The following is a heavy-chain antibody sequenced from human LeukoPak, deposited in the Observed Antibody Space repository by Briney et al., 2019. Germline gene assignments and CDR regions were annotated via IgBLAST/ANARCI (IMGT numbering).Heavy chain of an antibody. CDR2: IWYDGSNK. D-gene: IGHD5-18*01. CDR3: ARDRGYLNWFDP. V-gene: IGHV3-33*01. Sequence: QPGGSLRLSCAASGFTFSSYGMPWVRQAPGKGLEWVAVIWYDGSNKYYADSVKGRFTISRDNSKNTLYLQMNSLRAEDTAVYYCARDRGYLNWFDPWGQGTLVTVSS. J-gene: IGHJ5*02. CDR1: GFTFSSYG.